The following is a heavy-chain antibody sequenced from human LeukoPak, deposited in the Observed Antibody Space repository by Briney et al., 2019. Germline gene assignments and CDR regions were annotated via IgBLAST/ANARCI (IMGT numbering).Heavy chain of an antibody. V-gene: IGHV1-18*01. CDR1: GYTVTSYG. CDR2: ISAYNGNT. J-gene: IGHJ4*02. CDR3: ARVESVVPAAIGVLDY. Sequence: ASVKVSCKASGYTVTSYGISWVRQAPGQGLEWMGWISAYNGNTNYAQKLQGRVTMTTDTSTSTAYMELRSLRSDDTAVYYCARVESVVPAAIGVLDYWGQGTLVTVSS. D-gene: IGHD2-2*02.